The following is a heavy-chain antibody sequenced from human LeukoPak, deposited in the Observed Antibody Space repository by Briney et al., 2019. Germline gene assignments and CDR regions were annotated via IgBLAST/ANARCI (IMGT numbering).Heavy chain of an antibody. CDR3: ARDLTLDSGYDLYFQH. J-gene: IGHJ1*01. D-gene: IGHD5-12*01. CDR2: ISSSSSTI. Sequence: GGSLRLSCAASGFSFNDTWMNWVRQAPGKGLEWVSYISSSSSTIYYADSVKGRFTISRDNAKNSLYLQMNSLRAEDTAVYYCARDLTLDSGYDLYFQHWGQGTLVTVSS. CDR1: GFSFNDTW. V-gene: IGHV3-48*04.